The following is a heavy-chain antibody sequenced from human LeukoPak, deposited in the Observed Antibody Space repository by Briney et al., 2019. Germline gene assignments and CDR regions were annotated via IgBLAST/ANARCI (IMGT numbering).Heavy chain of an antibody. CDR2: ISGSGGST. Sequence: PGGSRRLSCAASGFTFSIYAMSWVRQAPGKGLEWVSAISGSGGSTYYADSVKGRFTISRDNSKNTLYLQMNSLRAEDTAVYYCAKDRQGDSSGYYYGDAFDIWGQGTMVTVSS. CDR3: AKDRQGDSSGYYYGDAFDI. J-gene: IGHJ3*02. V-gene: IGHV3-23*01. CDR1: GFTFSIYA. D-gene: IGHD3-22*01.